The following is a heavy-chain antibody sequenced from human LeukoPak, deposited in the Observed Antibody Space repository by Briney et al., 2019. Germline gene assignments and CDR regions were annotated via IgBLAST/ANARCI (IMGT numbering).Heavy chain of an antibody. V-gene: IGHV4-59*11. CDR1: GGSTSGHY. CDR3: ARGHSSSWPYFDY. Sequence: SETLSLTCTVSGGSTSGHYWSWIRQPPGKGLEWIGYIYYSGSTNYNPSLKSRVTISVDTSKNQFSLKLSSVTAADTAVYYCARGHSSSWPYFDYWGQGTLVTVSS. D-gene: IGHD6-13*01. CDR2: IYYSGST. J-gene: IGHJ4*02.